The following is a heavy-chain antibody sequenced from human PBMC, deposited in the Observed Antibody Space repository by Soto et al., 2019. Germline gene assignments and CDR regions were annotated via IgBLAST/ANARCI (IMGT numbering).Heavy chain of an antibody. Sequence: EVQLVESGGDLVQPGGSLRLSCAASGFTFSTYWMTWVRQVPGKGLEWVAHIRPDGSEAGYVDSVKGRFTISRDNDKNSLHLQMSSLRVDDTAVYYCAREGWGSLLDHWGLGTLVTVSS. CDR3: AREGWGSLLDH. J-gene: IGHJ4*02. CDR1: GFTFSTYW. D-gene: IGHD7-27*01. CDR2: IRPDGSEA. V-gene: IGHV3-7*04.